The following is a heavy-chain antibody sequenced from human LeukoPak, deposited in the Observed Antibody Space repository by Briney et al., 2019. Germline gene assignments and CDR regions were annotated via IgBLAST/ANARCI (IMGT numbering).Heavy chain of an antibody. V-gene: IGHV3-7*01. CDR2: IKEDGSEK. CDR1: GFTFSSYW. CDR3: AREITWEVTPI. D-gene: IGHD3-16*01. J-gene: IGHJ3*02. Sequence: PGGTLRLSCAASGFTFSSYWMSWVRQAPGKGLEWVGNIKEDGSEKYYVDSVKGRFTISRDNAKNSLYLQMNSLRAEDTAVYYCAREITWEVTPIWGQGTMVTVSS.